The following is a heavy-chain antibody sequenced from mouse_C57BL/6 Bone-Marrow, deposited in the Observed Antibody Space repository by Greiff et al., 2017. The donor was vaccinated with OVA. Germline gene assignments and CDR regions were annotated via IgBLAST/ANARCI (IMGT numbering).Heavy chain of an antibody. V-gene: IGHV1-81*01. J-gene: IGHJ2*01. CDR1: GYTFTSYG. CDR3: ASYYYGSSSNWDVL. D-gene: IGHD1-1*01. Sequence: VKVVESGAELARPGASVKLSCKASGYTFTSYGISWVKQRTGQGLEWIGEIYPRSGNTYYNEKFKGKATLTADKSSSTAYMELRSLTSEDSAVYFCASYYYGSSSNWDVLWGQGTTLTVSS. CDR2: IYPRSGNT.